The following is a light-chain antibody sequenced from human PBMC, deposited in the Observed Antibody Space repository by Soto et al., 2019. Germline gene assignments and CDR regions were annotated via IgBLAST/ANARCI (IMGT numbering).Light chain of an antibody. J-gene: IGLJ1*01. CDR2: EVS. CDR3: CSYAGSSLYV. CDR1: SSDVGGYNL. V-gene: IGLV2-23*02. Sequence: QSALTQPASVSGSPGQSITISCTGTSSDVGGYNLVSWYQQHPGKAPKLMIYEVSKRPSGVSNRFSGSKSGNTASLTISGLQAEDEADYYCCSYAGSSLYVFGTGTKLTVL.